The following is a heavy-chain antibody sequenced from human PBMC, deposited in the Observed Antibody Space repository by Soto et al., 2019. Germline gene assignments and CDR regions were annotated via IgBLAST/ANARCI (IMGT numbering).Heavy chain of an antibody. V-gene: IGHV3-21*01. Sequence: PXVSLRLTCSGCGFNVNNFRMNGFRQAPGKGLEWASSIRTSSSYIYYAESVKGRFTISRDNAKKSLYLEMNRLGVEDTAVYYCPRDRPTFSGGDCGLVDVCGRRTSVTVSS. CDR1: GFNVNNFR. CDR3: PRDRPTFSGGDCGLVDV. CDR2: IRTSSSYI. J-gene: IGHJ6*02. D-gene: IGHD2-21*02.